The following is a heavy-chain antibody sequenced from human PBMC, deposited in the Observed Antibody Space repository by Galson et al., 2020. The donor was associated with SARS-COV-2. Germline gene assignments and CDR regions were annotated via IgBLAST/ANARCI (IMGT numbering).Heavy chain of an antibody. CDR3: AKDLSARFYYFDY. D-gene: IGHD3-16*02. J-gene: IGHJ4*02. CDR2: ISWNSGSI. CDR1: GFTFDDYA. V-gene: IGHV3-9*01. Sequence: GGSLRLSCAASGFTFDDYAMHWVRQAPGKGLEWVSGISWNSGSIGYADSVKGRFTISRDNAKNSLYLQMNSLRAEDTALYYCAKDLSARFYYFDYWGQGTLVTVSS.